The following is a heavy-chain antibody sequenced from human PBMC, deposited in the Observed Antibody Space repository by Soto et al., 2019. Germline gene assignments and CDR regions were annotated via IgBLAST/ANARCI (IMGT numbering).Heavy chain of an antibody. V-gene: IGHV1-8*01. CDR1: GYTFTSYD. J-gene: IGHJ4*02. CDR2: MNPNSGNT. Sequence: QVQLVQSGAEVKKPGASVKVSCKASGYTFTSYDINWVRQATGQGLEWMGWMNPNSGNTGYAQKFQGRVTMTRNTSISTAYMELSSLRSEDTAVYYCARGGYYSGSGSYYPFDYWGQGTLVTVSS. CDR3: ARGGYYSGSGSYYPFDY. D-gene: IGHD3-10*01.